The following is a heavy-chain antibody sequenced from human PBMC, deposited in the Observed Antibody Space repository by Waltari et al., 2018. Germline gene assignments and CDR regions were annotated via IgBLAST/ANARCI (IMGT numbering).Heavy chain of an antibody. J-gene: IGHJ4*02. Sequence: QVQLQESGPGLVKPSETLSLTCTVSGGSISGHNWSWIRQAAGKGLEWIVRIPASGTTDYNPSLRSRVTMSVDTSKNQLSLKLRSVTAADTVVYYCVRDRGRLTADYWGQGTLVTVSS. D-gene: IGHD3-10*01. CDR3: VRDRGRLTADY. V-gene: IGHV4-4*07. CDR2: IPASGTT. CDR1: GGSISGHN.